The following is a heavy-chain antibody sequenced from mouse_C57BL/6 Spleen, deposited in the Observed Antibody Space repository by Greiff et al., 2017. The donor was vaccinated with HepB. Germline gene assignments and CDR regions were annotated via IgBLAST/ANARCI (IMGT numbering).Heavy chain of an antibody. J-gene: IGHJ4*01. V-gene: IGHV5-17*01. CDR1: GFTFSDYG. CDR2: ISSGSSTI. D-gene: IGHD2-4*01. CDR3: ARLGYYDEDYYAMDY. Sequence: DVKLVESGGGLVKPGGSLKLSCAASGFTFSDYGMHWVRQAPEKGLEWVAYISSGSSTIYYADTVKGRFTISRDNAKNTLFLQMTSLRSEDTAMYYCARLGYYDEDYYAMDYWGQGTSVTVSS.